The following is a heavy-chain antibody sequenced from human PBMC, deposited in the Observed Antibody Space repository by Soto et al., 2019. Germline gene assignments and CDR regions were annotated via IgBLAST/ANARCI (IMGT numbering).Heavy chain of an antibody. CDR3: ARGGIQLKHRQYYYYGMDV. J-gene: IGHJ6*02. Sequence: GASVKVSCKASGGTFSSYAISWVRQAPGQGLEWMGGIIPIFGTANYAQKFQGRVTITADESTSTAYMELSSLRSEDTAVYYCARGGIQLKHRQYYYYGMDVWGQGTTVTVSS. D-gene: IGHD5-18*01. CDR1: GGTFSSYA. V-gene: IGHV1-69*13. CDR2: IIPIFGTA.